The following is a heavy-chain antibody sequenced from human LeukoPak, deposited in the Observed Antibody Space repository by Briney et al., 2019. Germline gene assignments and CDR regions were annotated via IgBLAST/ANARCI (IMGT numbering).Heavy chain of an antibody. CDR1: GGSFSGYY. V-gene: IGHV4-34*01. CDR3: ARRSSGWYGFRVDY. J-gene: IGHJ4*02. Sequence: SETLSLTCAVYGGSFSGYYWSWIRQPPGKGLEWIGEINHSGSTNYNPSLKSRVTISVDTSKNQFSLKLSSVTAADTAVYYCARRSSGWYGFRVDYWGQGTLVTVSS. D-gene: IGHD6-19*01. CDR2: INHSGST.